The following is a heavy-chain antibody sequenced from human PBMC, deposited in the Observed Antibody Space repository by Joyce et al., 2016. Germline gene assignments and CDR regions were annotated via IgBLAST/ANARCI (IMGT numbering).Heavy chain of an antibody. Sequence: VQLVESGGGLVQPGESLRLSCGVSGLTFRTTWMSWVSQAPGKGLEWIGRIKSKNDGGTLDYIETVKGRFTLSRDDSTNTGYLQMDSLKIEDTAMYYCTTDPRYWGRGTLVTVSS. V-gene: IGHV3-15*01. CDR2: IKSKNDGGTL. CDR1: GLTFRTTW. J-gene: IGHJ4*02. CDR3: TTDPRY.